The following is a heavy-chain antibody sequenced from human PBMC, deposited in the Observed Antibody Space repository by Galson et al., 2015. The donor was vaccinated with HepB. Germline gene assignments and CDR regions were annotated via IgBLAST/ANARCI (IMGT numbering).Heavy chain of an antibody. D-gene: IGHD2-21*01. CDR1: GFTFSDYY. Sequence: SLRLSCAAAGFTFSDYYMSWIRQAPGKGLEWVSYISSSGGSRYADSVKGRFTISRDNARNSLYLQMSSLKAADTAVYYCARAAGGGDCYGDHMDVWGNGTLVPVSS. V-gene: IGHV3-11*01. CDR2: ISSSGGSR. CDR3: ARAAGGGDCYGDHMDV. J-gene: IGHJ6*03.